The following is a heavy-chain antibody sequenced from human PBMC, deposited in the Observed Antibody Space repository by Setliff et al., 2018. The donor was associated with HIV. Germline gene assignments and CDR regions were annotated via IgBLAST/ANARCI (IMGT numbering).Heavy chain of an antibody. CDR2: IYPGDSDT. D-gene: IGHD2-15*01. CDR3: ATSPLGYCSGGSCSHYFDY. CDR1: GYSFTTYW. V-gene: IGHV5-51*01. J-gene: IGHJ4*02. Sequence: GASLTISCKGYGYSFTTYWIGWVRQMPGKGLEWMGIIYPGDSDTRYSPSFQGQVTISADKSISTAYLQWSSLKASDTAMYYCATSPLGYCSGGSCSHYFDYWGPGTLVTVSS.